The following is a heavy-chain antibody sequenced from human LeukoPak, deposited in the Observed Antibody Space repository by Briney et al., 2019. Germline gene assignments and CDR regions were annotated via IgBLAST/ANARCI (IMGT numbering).Heavy chain of an antibody. V-gene: IGHV3-30*03. D-gene: IGHD6-19*01. CDR2: ISSDGSDK. Sequence: GGSLRLSCAASGLTFSIFGMQWVRQAPGKGLEWVSVISSDGSDKYYSDSVKGRFTISRDNSKNTLYLQMNSLRAEDTAMYYCARDQWLVPYYYYYGMDVWGQGTTVTVSS. CDR1: GLTFSIFG. CDR3: ARDQWLVPYYYYYGMDV. J-gene: IGHJ6*02.